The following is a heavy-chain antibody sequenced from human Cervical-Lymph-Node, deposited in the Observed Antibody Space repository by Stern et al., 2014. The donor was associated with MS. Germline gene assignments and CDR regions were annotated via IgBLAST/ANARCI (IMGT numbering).Heavy chain of an antibody. CDR1: GYTFTSYY. D-gene: IGHD4-23*01. CDR2: INPSGGST. Sequence: QMQLVQSGAEVKKPGASVKVSCKASGYTFTSYYMHWVRQAPGQGLEWMGIINPSGGSTSYAQKFQGRVTMTRDTSTSTVYMELSSLRSEDTAVYYCARDLPTTVVTPGGDYWGQGTLVTVSS. J-gene: IGHJ4*02. V-gene: IGHV1-46*01. CDR3: ARDLPTTVVTPGGDY.